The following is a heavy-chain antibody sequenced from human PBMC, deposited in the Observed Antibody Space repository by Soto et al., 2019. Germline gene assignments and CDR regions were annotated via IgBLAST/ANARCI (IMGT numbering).Heavy chain of an antibody. V-gene: IGHV4-59*01. J-gene: IGHJ5*02. CDR2: IHYGGTT. CDR1: GGSINSYY. D-gene: IGHD3-16*01. Sequence: PSETLSLTCTVSGGSINSYYWTWIRQFPGKGLEWLGYIHYGGTTNYNPSLRSRVTISIDTSKTQFSLNLSSVTTADTAVYYCARVGGGSDKWLDPWGRGSLVTSPQ. CDR3: ARVGGGSDKWLDP.